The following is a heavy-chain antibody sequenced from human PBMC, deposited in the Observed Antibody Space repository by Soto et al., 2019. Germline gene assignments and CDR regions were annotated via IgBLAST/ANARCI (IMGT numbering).Heavy chain of an antibody. Sequence: GRTTRISCAASQINNKSYTINSVRQAPGKRLEWLSSISNNGYIFSTDSVRGRFTISRDNAKNSVYLQINSLRAEDTAVYFCARDCSGGSCYPGMDVWGQGTTVTV. CDR3: ARDCSGGSCYPGMDV. CDR1: QINNKSYT. V-gene: IGHV3-21*01. D-gene: IGHD2-15*01. J-gene: IGHJ6*02. CDR2: ISNNGYI.